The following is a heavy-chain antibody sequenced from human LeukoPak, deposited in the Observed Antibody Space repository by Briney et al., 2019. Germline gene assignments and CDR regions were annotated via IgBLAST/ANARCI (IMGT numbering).Heavy chain of an antibody. V-gene: IGHV3-7*01. CDR2: IKQDGSEK. Sequence: GGSLRLSCAASGFTFSSYWMSWVRQAPGKGPEWVANIKQDGSEKYYVDSVKGRFTISRDNAKNSLYLQMNSLRAEDTAVYYCAREGSGYSYGFLGYWGQGTLVTVSS. J-gene: IGHJ4*02. D-gene: IGHD5-18*01. CDR3: AREGSGYSYGFLGY. CDR1: GFTFSSYW.